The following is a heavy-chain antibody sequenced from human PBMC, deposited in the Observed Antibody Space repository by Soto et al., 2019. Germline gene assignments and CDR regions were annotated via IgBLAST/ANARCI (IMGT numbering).Heavy chain of an antibody. V-gene: IGHV4-34*01. J-gene: IGHJ6*03. CDR1: GGSFSGYY. CDR3: ARARSYDYIWGSYRSHYYYYMDV. CDR2: INHSGST. D-gene: IGHD3-16*02. Sequence: SETLSLTCAVYGGSFSGYYWSWIRQPPGKGLEWIGEINHSGSTNYNPSLKSRVTISVDTSKNQFSLKLSSVTAADTAVYYCARARSYDYIWGSYRSHYYYYMDVWGKGTTVTVSS.